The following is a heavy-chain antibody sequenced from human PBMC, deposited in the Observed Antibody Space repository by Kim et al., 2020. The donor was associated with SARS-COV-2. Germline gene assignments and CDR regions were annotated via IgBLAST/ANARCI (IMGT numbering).Heavy chain of an antibody. V-gene: IGHV1-3*01. J-gene: IGHJ4*02. D-gene: IGHD6-13*01. CDR3: ARDPMQQLARGGYFDY. Sequence: KFQGRVTITRDTSASTAYMELSSLRSEDTAVYYCARDPMQQLARGGYFDYWGQGTLVTVSS.